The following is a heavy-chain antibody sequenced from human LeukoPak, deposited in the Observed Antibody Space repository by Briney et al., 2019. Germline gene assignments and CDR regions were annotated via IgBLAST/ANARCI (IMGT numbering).Heavy chain of an antibody. CDR3: AKDKSDDYVWGSYRDAFDI. CDR1: GFTFSSYA. D-gene: IGHD3-16*02. CDR2: ISGSGGST. J-gene: IGHJ3*02. V-gene: IGHV3-23*01. Sequence: PGGSLRLSCAASGFTFSSYAMSWVRQAPGKGLEWVSAISGSGGSTYYADSVKGRFTISRDNSKNTLYLQMNSLRAEDTAVYYCAKDKSDDYVWGSYRDAFDIWGQGTMVTVSS.